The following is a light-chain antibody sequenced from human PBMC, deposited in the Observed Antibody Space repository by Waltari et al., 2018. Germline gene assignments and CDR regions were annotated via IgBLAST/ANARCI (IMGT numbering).Light chain of an antibody. CDR3: QQYYSYPRT. Sequence: AIRITQSPSSLSASTGDRVPITCRASQGISSYLAWYQQKPGKAPKLLIYAASTLQSGVPSRFSCSGSGTDFTLTISCLQSEDFATYYCQQYYSYPRTFGQGTKVEIK. CDR2: AAS. CDR1: QGISSY. J-gene: IGKJ1*01. V-gene: IGKV1-8*01.